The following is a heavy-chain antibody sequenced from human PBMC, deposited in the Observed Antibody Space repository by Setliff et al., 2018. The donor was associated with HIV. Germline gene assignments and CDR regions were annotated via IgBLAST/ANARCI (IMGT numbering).Heavy chain of an antibody. CDR2: ISHSGNT. D-gene: IGHD1-26*01. V-gene: IGHV4-59*11. J-gene: IGHJ5*02. Sequence: SKTLSLTCTVSGDSINTHYWSWIRQAPGKGLEWIGCISHSGNTNFNPSLNSRVTISVDTSKNQFSLRPTSVTAADTAIYYCARSTVGAGTSFPWGRGILVTVSS. CDR1: GDSINTHY. CDR3: ARSTVGAGTSFP.